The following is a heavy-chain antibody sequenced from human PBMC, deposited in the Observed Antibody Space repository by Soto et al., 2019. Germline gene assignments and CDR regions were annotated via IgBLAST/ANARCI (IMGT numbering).Heavy chain of an antibody. D-gene: IGHD1-26*01. J-gene: IGHJ6*02. V-gene: IGHV4-31*03. CDR1: GGSISSGGYY. CDR2: IYYSGST. Sequence: NPSETLSLTCTFSGGSISSGGYYWSWIRQHPGKGLEWIGYIYYSGSTYYNPSLKSRVTISVDTSKNQFSLKLSSVTAADTAVYYCARIASVGATYRYYYYGMDVWGQGTTVTVS. CDR3: ARIASVGATYRYYYYGMDV.